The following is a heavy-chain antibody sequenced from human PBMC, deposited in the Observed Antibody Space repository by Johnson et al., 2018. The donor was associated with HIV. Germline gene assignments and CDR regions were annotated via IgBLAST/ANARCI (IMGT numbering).Heavy chain of an antibody. CDR3: ARVGQKLVPVPRGAFDI. CDR2: ISYDGSNK. J-gene: IGHJ3*02. CDR1: GFTVSSNY. V-gene: IGHV3-30*03. D-gene: IGHD6-6*01. Sequence: QVQLVESGGGLIQPGGSLRLSCAASGFTVSSNYMNWVRQAPGKGLEWVAVISYDGSNKYYADSVKGRFTISRDNSKNTLYLQMNSLRAEYTAVYYCARVGQKLVPVPRGAFDIWGHGTMVTVSS.